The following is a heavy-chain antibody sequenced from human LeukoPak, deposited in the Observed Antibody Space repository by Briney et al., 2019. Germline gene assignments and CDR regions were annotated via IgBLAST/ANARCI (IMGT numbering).Heavy chain of an antibody. CDR3: ARVRGSSGWYFDL. Sequence: ASVKVSCKASGYTFTGYYMHWVGQAPGQGIEWMGWINPNSGGTNYAQKFQGRVTMTRDTSISTAYMELSRLRSDDTAVYYCARVRGSSGWYFDLWGRGTLVTVSS. V-gene: IGHV1-2*02. J-gene: IGHJ2*01. CDR2: INPNSGGT. D-gene: IGHD3-10*01. CDR1: GYTFTGYY.